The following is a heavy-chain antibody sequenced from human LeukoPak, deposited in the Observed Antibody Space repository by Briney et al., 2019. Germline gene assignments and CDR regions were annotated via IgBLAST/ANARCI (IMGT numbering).Heavy chain of an antibody. CDR3: ARRCMSGYCSSGGPMDDY. J-gene: IGHJ4*02. CDR1: GYSFTRYW. D-gene: IGHD2-15*01. V-gene: IGHV5-51*01. CDR2: IYPADSDT. Sequence: KVGESLKISCKGSGYSFTRYWIGWVRQMPETGLEWMGAIYPADSDTTYNPSFQGQVTISVDRSINTAYLQWSSLKASDTAMYYCARRCMSGYCSSGGPMDDYWGQGTLVTVSS.